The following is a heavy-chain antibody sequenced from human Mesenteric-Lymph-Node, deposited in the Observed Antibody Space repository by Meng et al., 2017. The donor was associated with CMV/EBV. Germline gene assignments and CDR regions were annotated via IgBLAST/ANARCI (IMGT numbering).Heavy chain of an antibody. V-gene: IGHV4-39*07. CDR2: IYYSGST. CDR1: GGSISSSSYY. Sequence: SETLSLTCSVSGGSISSSSYYWGWIRQPPGKGLEWIGSIYYSGSTNYNPSLKSRVTISVDTSKNQFSLKLSSVTAADTAVYYCARRGQLWLNYWGQGTLVTVSS. CDR3: ARRGQLWLNY. J-gene: IGHJ4*02. D-gene: IGHD5-18*01.